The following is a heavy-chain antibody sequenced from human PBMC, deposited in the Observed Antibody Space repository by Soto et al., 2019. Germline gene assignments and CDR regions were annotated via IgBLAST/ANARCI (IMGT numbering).Heavy chain of an antibody. CDR2: SRDKPQGYST. Sequence: GGSLRLSCAASGFTFSRHWIHWVRQAPGQGRVWVGRSRDKPQGYSTAYARSVKGRFTTSREESKNSAYLQMNSLKTEDTAVYYCVRATYFSDSSGYTRCLDYWGQGTLVTVSS. J-gene: IGHJ4*02. D-gene: IGHD3-22*01. CDR1: GFTFSRHW. V-gene: IGHV3-72*01. CDR3: VRATYFSDSSGYTRCLDY.